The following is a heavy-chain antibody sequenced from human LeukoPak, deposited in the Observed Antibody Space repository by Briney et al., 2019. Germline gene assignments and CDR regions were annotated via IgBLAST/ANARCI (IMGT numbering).Heavy chain of an antibody. CDR1: GFIFRNYA. J-gene: IGHJ6*02. D-gene: IGHD3-16*01. CDR3: AKGHVSYYYYGMDV. Sequence: GGSLRLSCAASGFIFRNYAMSWVRQAPGKGLEWVSAISGSGGSTYYADSVKGRFTISRDNSKNTLYLQMNSLRAEDTAVYYCAKGHVSYYYYGMDVWGQGTTVTVSS. CDR2: ISGSGGST. V-gene: IGHV3-23*01.